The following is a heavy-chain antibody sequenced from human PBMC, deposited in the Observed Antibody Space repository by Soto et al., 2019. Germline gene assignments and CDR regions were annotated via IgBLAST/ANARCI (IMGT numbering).Heavy chain of an antibody. D-gene: IGHD1-1*01. CDR1: GFTFSTYA. Sequence: EVQLLESGGGLVQPGGSLRLSCAASGFTFSTYAMSWVRQAPGQGLEWVSVISASGGSTFYADSVKGRFTVSRDNSRNTLYLQVISLRVEDTAVYYCAKDLRSSTNYDYGMDVWGQGTTVTVSS. V-gene: IGHV3-23*01. J-gene: IGHJ6*02. CDR3: AKDLRSSTNYDYGMDV. CDR2: ISASGGST.